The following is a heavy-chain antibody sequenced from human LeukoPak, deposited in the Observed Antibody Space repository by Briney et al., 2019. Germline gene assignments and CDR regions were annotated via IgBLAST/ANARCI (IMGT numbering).Heavy chain of an antibody. Sequence: PSETLSLTCAVYDGSFSGYYWSWIRQPPGKGLEWIGEITHSGITNYNPSLKSRVTISVDTSKNQFSLKLSSVTAADTAIYYRARRPFSFGGIGAPNWFDPWGQGTLVTVSS. J-gene: IGHJ5*02. CDR2: ITHSGIT. V-gene: IGHV4-34*01. D-gene: IGHD3-16*01. CDR3: ARRPFSFGGIGAPNWFDP. CDR1: DGSFSGYY.